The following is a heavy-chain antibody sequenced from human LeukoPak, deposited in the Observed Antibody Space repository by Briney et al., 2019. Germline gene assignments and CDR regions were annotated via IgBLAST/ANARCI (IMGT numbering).Heavy chain of an antibody. CDR2: IIPIFGTA. D-gene: IGHD3-22*01. J-gene: IGHJ4*02. CDR3: ARDGGYDSSAYYV. V-gene: IGHV1-69*06. Sequence: SVKVSCKASGGTFSSYAISWVRQAPGQGLEWMGGIIPIFGTANYAQKFRGRVTITADKSTRTAYMELSSLRSEDTAVYYCARDGGYDSSAYYVWGQGTLVTVSS. CDR1: GGTFSSYA.